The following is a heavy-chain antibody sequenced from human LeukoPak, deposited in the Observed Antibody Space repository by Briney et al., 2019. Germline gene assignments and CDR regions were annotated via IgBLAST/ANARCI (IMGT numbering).Heavy chain of an antibody. D-gene: IGHD3-9*01. J-gene: IGHJ4*02. CDR2: INPSGGST. CDR1: GYTLTEIS. V-gene: IGHV1-46*01. CDR3: ARVGYGILTGYYNGDFDY. Sequence: ASVKVSCKVSGYTLTEISVHWVRQAPGQGLEWMGIINPSGGSTSYAQKFQGRVTMTRDMSTSTVYMELSSLRSEDTAVYYCARVGYGILTGYYNGDFDYWGQGTLVTVSS.